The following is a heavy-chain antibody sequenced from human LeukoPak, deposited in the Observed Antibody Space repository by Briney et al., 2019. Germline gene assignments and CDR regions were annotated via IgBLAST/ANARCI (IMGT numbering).Heavy chain of an antibody. Sequence: GGSLRLSCAASGFSFSTYAMSWVRQAPGKGLEWVSRITNDGSSTTYADSVKGRFTISRDNAKNMLYLQVNSLRAEDTAVYYCETKQGGNPAYWGQGTLVTVSS. D-gene: IGHD1-14*01. CDR3: ETKQGGNPAY. CDR2: ITNDGSST. CDR1: GFSFSTYA. J-gene: IGHJ4*02. V-gene: IGHV3-74*01.